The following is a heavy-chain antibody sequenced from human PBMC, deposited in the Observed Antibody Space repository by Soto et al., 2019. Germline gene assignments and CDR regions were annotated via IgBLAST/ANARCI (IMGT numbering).Heavy chain of an antibody. CDR1: GGTFSSYA. J-gene: IGHJ4*02. V-gene: IGHV1-69*13. CDR2: IIPIFGTA. CDR3: ASRGTIFGSFDY. Sequence: GASVKVSCKASGGTFSSYAISWVRQAPGQGLEWMGGIIPIFGTANYAQKFQGRVTITADESTSTAYMELSSLRSEDTAVYYCASRGTIFGSFDYWGQGTLVTVSS. D-gene: IGHD3-3*01.